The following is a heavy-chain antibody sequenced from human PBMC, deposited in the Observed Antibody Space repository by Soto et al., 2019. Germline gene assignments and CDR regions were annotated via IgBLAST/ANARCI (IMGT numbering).Heavy chain of an antibody. CDR3: ARDPVAGTYFDY. CDR2: INAYNGNT. CDR1: GYTFTSYG. Sequence: QVQLVQSGAVVKKPGASVKGSCKASGYTFTSYGISWVRQAPGQGLEGMGWINAYNGNTNYAQKLQGRVTMTTDTSTSTAYMELRSLRSDDTAVFSCARDPVAGTYFDYWGQGTLVTVSS. V-gene: IGHV1-18*04. J-gene: IGHJ4*02. D-gene: IGHD6-19*01.